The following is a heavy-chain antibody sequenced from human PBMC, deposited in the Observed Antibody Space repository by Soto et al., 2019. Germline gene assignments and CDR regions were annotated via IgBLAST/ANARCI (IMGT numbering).Heavy chain of an antibody. Sequence: PGGSLRLSCAASGFTFSDYYVSWIRQAPGKGLEWVSYISSSGSTIYYADSVKGRFTISRDNAKNSLYLQMNSLRAEDTAVYYCARDEGSLGYYYYYMDVWGKGTTVTVSS. CDR2: ISSSGSTI. V-gene: IGHV3-11*01. CDR1: GFTFSDYY. J-gene: IGHJ6*03. CDR3: ARDEGSLGYYYYYMDV.